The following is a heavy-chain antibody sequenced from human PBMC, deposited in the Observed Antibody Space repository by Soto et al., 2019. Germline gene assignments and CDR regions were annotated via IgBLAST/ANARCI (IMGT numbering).Heavy chain of an antibody. CDR3: ARGYCSSTSCYQNGDY. D-gene: IGHD2-2*01. CDR1: GFTFSSYS. Sequence: LRLSCAASGFTFSSYSMNWVRQAPGKGLEWVSSISSSSRYIYYADSVKGRFTISRDNAKNSLYLQMNSLRAEDTAVYYCARGYCSSTSCYQNGDYWGQGTLVTVSS. CDR2: ISSSSRYI. J-gene: IGHJ4*02. V-gene: IGHV3-21*01.